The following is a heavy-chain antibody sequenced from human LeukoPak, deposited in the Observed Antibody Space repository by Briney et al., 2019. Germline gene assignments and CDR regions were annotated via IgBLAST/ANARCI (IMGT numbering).Heavy chain of an antibody. V-gene: IGHV1-46*01. D-gene: IGHD2-21*02. J-gene: IGHJ4*02. CDR1: GYTFTSYD. Sequence: ASVKVSCKASGYTFTSYDINWVRQAPGQGLEWMGIINPSGGSTSYAQKFQGRVTMTRDTSTSTVYMELSSLRSEDTAVYYCARDVGDSVDYWGQGTLVTVSS. CDR3: ARDVGDSVDY. CDR2: INPSGGST.